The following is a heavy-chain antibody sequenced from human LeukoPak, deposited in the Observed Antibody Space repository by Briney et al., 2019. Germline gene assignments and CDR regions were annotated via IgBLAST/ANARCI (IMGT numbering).Heavy chain of an antibody. CDR1: GGSFSGYY. V-gene: IGHV4-34*01. D-gene: IGHD2-2*01. CDR2: INHSGST. Sequence: SETLSLTCAVYGGSFSGYYWSWIRQPPGKGLEWIGEINHSGSTNYNPSLKSRVTISVDMSKNQFSLKLSSVTAADTAVYYCARGLGYCSSTSCSYYGMDVWGQGTTVTVSS. CDR3: ARGLGYCSSTSCSYYGMDV. J-gene: IGHJ6*02.